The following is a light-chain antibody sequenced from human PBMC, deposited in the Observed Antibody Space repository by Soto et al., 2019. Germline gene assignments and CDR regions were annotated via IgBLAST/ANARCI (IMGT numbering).Light chain of an antibody. CDR1: SSNIGAGYD. CDR3: QSYDISLSGSGL. Sequence: QSVLTQPPSVSGAPGQRVTISCTGSSSNIGAGYDVHWYQQLPGTAPKLLIYGNNNRPSGVPDRFSGSKSGTSASLAITGLQAEDEADYYCQSYDISLSGSGLFGGGTKLTVL. CDR2: GNN. V-gene: IGLV1-40*01. J-gene: IGLJ2*01.